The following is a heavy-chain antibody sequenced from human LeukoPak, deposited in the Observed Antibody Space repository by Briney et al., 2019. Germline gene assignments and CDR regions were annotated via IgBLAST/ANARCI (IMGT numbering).Heavy chain of an antibody. CDR3: ARAETYYYYYMDV. V-gene: IGHV3-48*01. Sequence: KAGGSLRLACAASGFTFRSYSMNWVRQAPGKGLEWVSYISSSGGTIFYADSVKGRFTISRDNAKNSLYLQMNSLRAEDTAVYYCARAETYYYYYMDVWGKGTTVTVSS. CDR1: GFTFRSYS. J-gene: IGHJ6*03. CDR2: ISSSGGTI.